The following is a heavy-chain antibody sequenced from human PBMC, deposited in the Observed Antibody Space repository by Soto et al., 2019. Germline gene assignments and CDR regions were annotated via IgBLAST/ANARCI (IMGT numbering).Heavy chain of an antibody. D-gene: IGHD1-26*01. CDR2: INTGNGNT. CDR1: EYTFTTYA. Sequence: GASVKVSCKASEYTFTTYAMHWVRQAPGQRLEWMGWINTGNGNTKYSQKFQGRVTITRDTSASTAYMELSSLISEDTAVYYCARNAVGTYHFDYWGKGTLVTVSS. CDR3: ARNAVGTYHFDY. J-gene: IGHJ4*02. V-gene: IGHV1-3*04.